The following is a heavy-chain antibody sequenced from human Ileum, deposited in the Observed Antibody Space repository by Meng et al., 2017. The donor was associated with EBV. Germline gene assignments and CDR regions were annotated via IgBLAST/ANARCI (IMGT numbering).Heavy chain of an antibody. CDR2: IYHSGST. CDR3: ARVGQWLPIDY. D-gene: IGHD6-19*01. J-gene: IGHJ4*02. CDR1: GGSISSSNW. Sequence: QVQLQESGPGLVMPSGTLSLTCAVSGGSISSSNWWSWVRQPRGKGLEWIGEIYHSGSTNYNPSLKSRVTRSVDKSKNQFSLNRRSVTAADTAVYYCARVGQWLPIDYWGQGTLVTVSS. V-gene: IGHV4-4*02.